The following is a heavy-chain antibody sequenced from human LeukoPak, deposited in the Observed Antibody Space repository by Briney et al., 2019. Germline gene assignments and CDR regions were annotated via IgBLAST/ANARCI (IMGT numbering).Heavy chain of an antibody. CDR1: GFTVSSSY. CDR2: IYSGGST. J-gene: IGHJ4*02. D-gene: IGHD6-13*01. V-gene: IGHV3-53*01. CDR3: ARDSRMTTWYFPGVYYFDY. Sequence: PGGSLRLSCAASGFTVSSSYMSWVRQAPGKGLEWVSVIYSGGSTYYADSVKGRFTISRDNSKNTPYLQMNSLRAEDTAVYYCARDSRMTTWYFPGVYYFDYWGQGTLVTVSS.